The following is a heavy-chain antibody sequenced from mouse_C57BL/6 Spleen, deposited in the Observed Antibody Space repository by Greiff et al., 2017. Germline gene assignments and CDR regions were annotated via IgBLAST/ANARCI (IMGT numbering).Heavy chain of an antibody. J-gene: IGHJ4*01. V-gene: IGHV1-52*01. D-gene: IGHD1-1*01. CDR3: ARDGDYAMDY. CDR2: IDPSDSET. Sequence: QVQLQQPGAELVRPGSSVKLSCKASGYTFTSYWMHWVKQRPIQGLEWIGNIDPSDSETHYNQKFKDKATLTVDKSSSPAYMQLSSLTSEDSAVYYCARDGDYAMDYWGQGTSVTVSS. CDR1: GYTFTSYW.